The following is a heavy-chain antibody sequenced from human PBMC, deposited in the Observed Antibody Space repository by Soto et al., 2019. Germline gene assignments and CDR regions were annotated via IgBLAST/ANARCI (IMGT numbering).Heavy chain of an antibody. J-gene: IGHJ5*02. V-gene: IGHV4-61*01. CDR2: IQSIGGT. CDR1: GVSVSSRYHH. D-gene: IGHD4-17*01. CDR3: ARETYGDYVGYFDP. Sequence: SETLSLTCSVSGVSVSSRYHHWSWIRQPPGKGLEWIGQIQSIGGTNCNPSLKSRVTISVDRSKNQFSLKLSSVTAADTAVYYCARETYGDYVGYFDPWGQGIQVTVSS.